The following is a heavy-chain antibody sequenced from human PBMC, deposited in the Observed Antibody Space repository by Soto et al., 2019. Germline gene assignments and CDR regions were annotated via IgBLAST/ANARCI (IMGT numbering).Heavy chain of an antibody. CDR3: ARVGAMVRGVRSFDY. Sequence: SETLSLTCTVSGNSISSYSWSWIRQPPGKGLGWIGSIYYSGSTYYNPSLKSRVTISVDKSKNQFSLKLSSVTAADTAVYYCARVGAMVRGVRSFDYWGQGTLVTVSS. J-gene: IGHJ4*02. D-gene: IGHD3-10*01. V-gene: IGHV4-59*12. CDR1: GNSISSYS. CDR2: IYYSGST.